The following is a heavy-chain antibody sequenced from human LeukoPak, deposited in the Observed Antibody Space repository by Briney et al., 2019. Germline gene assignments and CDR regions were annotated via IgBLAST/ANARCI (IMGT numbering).Heavy chain of an antibody. J-gene: IGHJ6*03. CDR3: AKDPYYGSGSYMDV. CDR2: ISSSGSTI. V-gene: IGHV3-11*01. D-gene: IGHD3-10*01. Sequence: PGGSLRLSCAASGFTFSDYYMSWIRQAPGKGLEWVSYISSSGSTIYYADSVKGRFTISRDNSKNTLYLQMNSLRAEDTAVYYCAKDPYYGSGSYMDVRGKGTTVTISS. CDR1: GFTFSDYY.